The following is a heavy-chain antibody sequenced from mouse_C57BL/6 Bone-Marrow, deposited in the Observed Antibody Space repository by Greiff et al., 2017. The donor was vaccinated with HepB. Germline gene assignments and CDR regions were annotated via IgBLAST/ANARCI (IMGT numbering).Heavy chain of an antibody. V-gene: IGHV1-63*01. CDR3: ERDEDGYLVAY. J-gene: IGHJ3*01. Sequence: QVQLQQSGAELVRPGTSVKMSCKASGYTFTNYWIGWAQQRPGHGLEWIGDIDPGGGYTNYNEKFKGKATLTADKSSSTAYMQFSSLTSEDSAIYDGERDEDGYLVAYWGQGTLVTVSA. CDR1: GYTFTNYW. CDR2: IDPGGGYT. D-gene: IGHD2-3*01.